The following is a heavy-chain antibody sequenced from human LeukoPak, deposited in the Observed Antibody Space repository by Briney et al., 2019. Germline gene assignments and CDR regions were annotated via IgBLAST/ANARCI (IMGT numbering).Heavy chain of an antibody. D-gene: IGHD4/OR15-4a*01. Sequence: PGGSLRLSCAASGFTFSNAWMSWVRQAPGKGLEWVSVIYSGGSTYYADSVKGRFTISRDNSKNTLYLQMNSLRAEDTAVYYCARTSDFDYGGGDYFDYWGQGTLVTVSS. CDR3: ARTSDFDYGGGDYFDY. J-gene: IGHJ4*02. CDR2: IYSGGST. CDR1: GFTFSNAW. V-gene: IGHV3-66*01.